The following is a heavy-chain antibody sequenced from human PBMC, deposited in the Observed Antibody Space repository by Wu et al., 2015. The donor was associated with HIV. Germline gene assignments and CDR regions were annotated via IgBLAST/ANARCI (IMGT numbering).Heavy chain of an antibody. J-gene: IGHJ5*02. CDR2: ISSYNGKT. V-gene: IGHV1-18*01. Sequence: QVQLVQSGPEMKNPGASVKVSCKASGYTFTHYGITWVRQAPGQGPEWLGWISSYNGKTNYAQKFQGRVSMTRDTSTSTTYVELKSLRSDDTAVYYCVRDSTEDRPNWFDPWGQGTLVIVSS. D-gene: IGHD6-6*01. CDR1: GYTFTHYG. CDR3: VRDSTEDRPNWFDP.